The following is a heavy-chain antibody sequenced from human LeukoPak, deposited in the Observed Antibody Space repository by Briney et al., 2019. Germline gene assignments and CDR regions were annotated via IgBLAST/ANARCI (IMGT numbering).Heavy chain of an antibody. CDR2: ISGSGGNT. CDR1: GFTFSSYA. D-gene: IGHD3-3*01. Sequence: GGSLRLSCAASGFTFSSYAMSWVRQAPGEGLERVSTISGSGGNTYYADSVKGRFTFSRDNSKNTLYLQMNSLRAEDTAVYYCAKQNSDFWSAYNYWGQGTLVTVSS. V-gene: IGHV3-23*01. J-gene: IGHJ4*02. CDR3: AKQNSDFWSAYNY.